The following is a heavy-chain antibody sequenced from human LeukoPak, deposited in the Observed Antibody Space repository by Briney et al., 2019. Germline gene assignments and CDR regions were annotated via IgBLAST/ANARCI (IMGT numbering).Heavy chain of an antibody. J-gene: IGHJ4*02. Sequence: PGGSLRLSCAASGFSVSTNYMSWVRQAPGKGLEWVSVIYSHGSTYYADSVKGRFTISRDNSKNTLYLQMSSLRAEDTAVYYCARPKLANSREIYFDQWGQGTLVTVSS. CDR3: ARPKLANSREIYFDQ. CDR2: IYSHGST. D-gene: IGHD4/OR15-4a*01. V-gene: IGHV3-66*04. CDR1: GFSVSTNY.